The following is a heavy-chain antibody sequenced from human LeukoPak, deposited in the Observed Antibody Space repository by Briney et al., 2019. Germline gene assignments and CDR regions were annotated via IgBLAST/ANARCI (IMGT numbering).Heavy chain of an antibody. J-gene: IGHJ3*02. CDR3: AKDRSFLEWLPLHDAFDI. CDR2: ISYDGSNK. V-gene: IGHV3-30*18. Sequence: PGGSLRLSCAASGFTFSSYGMHWVRQAPGKGLEWVAVISYDGSNKYYADSVKGRFTISRDNSKNTLYLQMNSLRAEDTAVYYCAKDRSFLEWLPLHDAFDIWGQGTMVTVSS. D-gene: IGHD3-3*02. CDR1: GFTFSSYG.